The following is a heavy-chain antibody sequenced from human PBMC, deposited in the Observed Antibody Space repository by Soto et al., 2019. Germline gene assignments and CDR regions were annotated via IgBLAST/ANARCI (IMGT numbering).Heavy chain of an antibody. Sequence: QVQLQESGPGLVKPSDTLSLTCAVSGYSISSSNWWGWIRQPPGKGLEWIGYIYYSGSTYYNPSLQIRVTMSVDTSKNQFSLKLSSVTAVDTAVYYCARRGGIAGSYYFDYWGQGTLVTVSS. V-gene: IGHV4-28*01. CDR1: GYSISSSNW. J-gene: IGHJ4*02. D-gene: IGHD1-26*01. CDR3: ARRGGIAGSYYFDY. CDR2: IYYSGST.